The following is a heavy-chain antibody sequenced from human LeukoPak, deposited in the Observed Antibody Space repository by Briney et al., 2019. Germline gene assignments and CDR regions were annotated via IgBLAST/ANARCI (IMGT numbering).Heavy chain of an antibody. CDR2: IYYSGST. V-gene: IGHV4-59*01. Sequence: SETLSLTCTVSGGSISSYYWSWIRQPPGKGLGWIGYIYYSGSTNYNPSLKSRVTISVDTSKNQFSLKLSSVTAADTAVYYCARGPWQYYFDYWGQGTLVTVSS. D-gene: IGHD5-12*01. J-gene: IGHJ4*02. CDR3: ARGPWQYYFDY. CDR1: GGSISSYY.